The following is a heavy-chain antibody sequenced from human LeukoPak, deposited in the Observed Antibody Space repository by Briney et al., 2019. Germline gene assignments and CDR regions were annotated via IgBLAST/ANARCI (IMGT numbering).Heavy chain of an antibody. V-gene: IGHV4-34*01. CDR3: ASPGDYGVPSWFDP. J-gene: IGHJ5*02. Sequence: SETLSLTCAVYGGSFSGYYWSWIRQPPGKGLEWIGEINHSGSTNYNPSLKSRVTISVDTSKNQFSLKLSSVTAADTAVYYCASPGDYGVPSWFDPWGQGTLVTVSS. CDR1: GGSFSGYY. CDR2: INHSGST. D-gene: IGHD4-17*01.